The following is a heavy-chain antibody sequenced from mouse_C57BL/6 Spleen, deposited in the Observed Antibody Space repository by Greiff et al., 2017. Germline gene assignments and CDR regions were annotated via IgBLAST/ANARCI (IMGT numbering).Heavy chain of an antibody. Sequence: QVHVKQPGTELVKPGASVKLSCKASGYTFTSYWMHWVKQRPGQGLEWIGNINPSNGGTNYNEKFKSKATLTVDKSSSTAYMQLSSLTSEDSAVYYCADTTVVATPYWYFDVWGTGTTVTVSS. CDR3: ADTTVVATPYWYFDV. CDR2: INPSNGGT. D-gene: IGHD1-1*01. V-gene: IGHV1-53*01. J-gene: IGHJ1*03. CDR1: GYTFTSYW.